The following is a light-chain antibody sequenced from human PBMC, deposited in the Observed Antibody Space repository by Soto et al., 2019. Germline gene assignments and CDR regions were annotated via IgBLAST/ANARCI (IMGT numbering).Light chain of an antibody. V-gene: IGKV1-33*01. CDR2: DAS. CDR3: QQYENRPYT. CDR1: QDISKF. J-gene: IGKJ3*01. Sequence: DIQMTQSPSSLSASIGDRVSFTCQAIQDISKFLNWYQHKPGQAPSLLIYDASKSHFGVPSRFSGSGSGTDFTFTISSLQPEDNATYYCQQYENRPYTFGPGTKVDVK.